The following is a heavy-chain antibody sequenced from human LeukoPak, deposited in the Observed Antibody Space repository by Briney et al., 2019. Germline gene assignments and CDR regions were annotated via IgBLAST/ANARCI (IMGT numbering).Heavy chain of an antibody. D-gene: IGHD2-2*02. Sequence: ASVTVSCKASGYTFTDYYMHWVRQAPGQGLEWLGWINPNSGGTNYAQKFQGRVTMTRDTSISTAYMELSRLRSDDTAVYYCARVRVVVVPAAIHYGMDVWGQGTTVTVSS. V-gene: IGHV1-2*02. J-gene: IGHJ6*02. CDR1: GYTFTDYY. CDR2: INPNSGGT. CDR3: ARVRVVVVPAAIHYGMDV.